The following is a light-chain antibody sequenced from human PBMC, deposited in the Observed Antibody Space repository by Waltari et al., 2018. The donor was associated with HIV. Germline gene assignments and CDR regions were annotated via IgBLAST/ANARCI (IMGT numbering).Light chain of an antibody. Sequence: IVITHSPPTLPVSPGHRVSLSCRASQSMSAKVAWYQQRPGQAPRLRIYEAATRPTGIPARFSGSGSGTEFTLTISSLQSEDFATYFCQQYDSGPRGITFGQGTMLEIK. CDR2: EAA. CDR1: QSMSAK. V-gene: IGKV3-15*01. J-gene: IGKJ2*01. CDR3: QQYDSGPRGIT.